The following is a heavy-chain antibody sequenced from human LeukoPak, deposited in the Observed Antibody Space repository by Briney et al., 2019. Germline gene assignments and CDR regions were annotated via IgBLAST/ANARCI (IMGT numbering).Heavy chain of an antibody. CDR1: GFSFSRYG. CDR2: ISYDGSNK. CDR3: AKDLGGSSTSFDY. Sequence: GGSLRLSCAASGFSFSRYGMHWVRQAPGKGLEWVAVISYDGSNKYYADSVKGRFTISRDNSKNTLYLQMNSLRAEDTAVYYCAKDLGGSSTSFDYWGQGTLVTVSS. V-gene: IGHV3-30*18. J-gene: IGHJ4*02. D-gene: IGHD1-26*01.